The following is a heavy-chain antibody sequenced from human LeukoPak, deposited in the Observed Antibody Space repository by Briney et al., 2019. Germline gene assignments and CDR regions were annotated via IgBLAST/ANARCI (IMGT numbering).Heavy chain of an antibody. D-gene: IGHD6-25*01. CDR1: GDSVSSDSAA. Sequence: SQTLSLTCAISGDSVSSDSAAWNWIRQSPSRGLEWLGRTYHRSRWYNDYAVSVRGRITINPDTSKNQFSLQLKSVTPEDTAVYYCARNVGGCHDFRGQGTLVTVSS. CDR3: ARNVGGCHDF. V-gene: IGHV6-1*01. CDR2: TYHRSRWYN. J-gene: IGHJ4*02.